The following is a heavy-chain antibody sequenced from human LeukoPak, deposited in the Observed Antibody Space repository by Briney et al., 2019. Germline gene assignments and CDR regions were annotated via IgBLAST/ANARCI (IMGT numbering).Heavy chain of an antibody. CDR3: ASVTYYYDSSGLNYFDY. V-gene: IGHV4-30-2*01. D-gene: IGHD3-22*01. CDR2: IYHSGST. CDR1: GGSISSGDDY. J-gene: IGHJ4*02. Sequence: SQTLSLTCTVSGGSISSGDDYWSWIRQPPGKGLEWIGYIYHSGSTYYNPSLKSRVTISVDRSKNQFSLKLSSVTAADTAVYYCASVTYYYDSSGLNYFDYWGQGTLVTVSS.